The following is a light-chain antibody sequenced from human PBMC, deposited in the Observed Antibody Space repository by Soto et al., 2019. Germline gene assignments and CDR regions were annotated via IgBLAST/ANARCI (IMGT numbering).Light chain of an antibody. CDR2: GNR. CDR1: SSNLGAGYD. CDR3: QAYDYSLTASV. V-gene: IGLV1-40*01. Sequence: QTVVTQPPSVSGAPGQRVTLSCTGNSSNLGAGYDVHWYQQLPGAAPKLVIFGNRNRPSGVPERFSGSKSDTSASLAITGLQAEDEADYYCQAYDYSLTASVFGGGTKLTVL. J-gene: IGLJ3*02.